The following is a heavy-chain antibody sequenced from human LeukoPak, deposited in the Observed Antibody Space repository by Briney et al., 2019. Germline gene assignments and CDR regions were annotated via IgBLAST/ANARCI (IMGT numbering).Heavy chain of an antibody. Sequence: GGSLRLSCAASGFNFSRYGMHWVRQAPGKGLEWVAFIRYDGSNKYYADSVKGRFTISRDNSKNTLYLQMNSLRAEDTAVYYCATLPAAQGYYYYMDVWGKGTTVTVSS. CDR2: IRYDGSNK. J-gene: IGHJ6*03. D-gene: IGHD2-2*01. CDR3: ATLPAAQGYYYYMDV. CDR1: GFNFSRYG. V-gene: IGHV3-30*02.